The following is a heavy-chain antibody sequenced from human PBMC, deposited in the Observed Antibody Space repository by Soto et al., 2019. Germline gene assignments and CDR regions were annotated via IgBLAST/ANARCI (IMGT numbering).Heavy chain of an antibody. D-gene: IGHD3-16*01. CDR2: ITAGGTPI. J-gene: IGHJ6*02. CDR3: ARDSYYDYVWGSPGGV. Sequence: EVQLVESGGGLVQPGGSLRLSCAASGFTFRDYEMNWVRQSPGKGLEWISYITAGGTPIYYADSVKGRFTISRDDAKNSLYLQMSSLRVDDTAVYYCARDSYYDYVWGSPGGVWGQGTTVTVSS. CDR1: GFTFRDYE. V-gene: IGHV3-48*03.